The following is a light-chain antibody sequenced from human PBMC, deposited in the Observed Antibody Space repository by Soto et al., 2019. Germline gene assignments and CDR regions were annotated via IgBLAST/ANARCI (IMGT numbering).Light chain of an antibody. J-gene: IGKJ3*01. Sequence: EIVLTQSPGTLSLSPGERATLSCRASQSISSSYLAWYQQKPGQSPRLLIYGASSRATGIPDRFSGSGSGTDFTLTISRLEPEDLAVYYCQHYGSSPFTFGPGTKVDIK. V-gene: IGKV3-20*01. CDR3: QHYGSSPFT. CDR1: QSISSSY. CDR2: GAS.